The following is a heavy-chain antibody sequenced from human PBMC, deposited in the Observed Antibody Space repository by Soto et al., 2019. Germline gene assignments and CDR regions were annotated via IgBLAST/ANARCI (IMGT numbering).Heavy chain of an antibody. J-gene: IGHJ6*02. D-gene: IGHD3-22*01. Sequence: KTSETLSLTCAVYGGSFSGYYWSWIRQPPGKGLEWIGEINHSGSTNYNPSLKSRVSISVDTSKNQFSLKVNSVTAADTAVYFCARQGRNTKIVLVKHYAADFWGQGTAVTVSS. V-gene: IGHV4-34*01. CDR1: GGSFSGYY. CDR2: INHSGST. CDR3: ARQGRNTKIVLVKHYAADF.